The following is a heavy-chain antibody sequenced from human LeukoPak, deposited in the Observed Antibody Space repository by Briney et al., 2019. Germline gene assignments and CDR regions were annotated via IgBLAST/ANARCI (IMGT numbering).Heavy chain of an antibody. V-gene: IGHV1-69*01. D-gene: IGHD3-10*01. Sequence: SVTVSCTASGGTLSRYAISWVRQAPGQGPEWMGGIIPIFGTTNYAQKFQGRVTSTADESTSTAYMELSSLRSEDTAVYYCARIVGIASRGYFDYWGQGTLVTVSS. CDR1: GGTLSRYA. CDR2: IIPIFGTT. CDR3: ARIVGIASRGYFDY. J-gene: IGHJ4*02.